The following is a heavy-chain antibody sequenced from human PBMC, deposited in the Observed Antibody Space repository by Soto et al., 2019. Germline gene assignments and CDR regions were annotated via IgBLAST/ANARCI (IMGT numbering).Heavy chain of an antibody. D-gene: IGHD2-2*01. J-gene: IGHJ6*02. Sequence: GGSLRLSCASSGFTFSSYAMIWVRQAPGKGLEWVSAISGSGGSTYYADSVKGRFTISRDNSKDTLYLQMNSLRAEDTAVYYCAKPSNCSSTSCYLYYYYYGMDVWGQGTTVTVSS. V-gene: IGHV3-23*01. CDR1: GFTFSSYA. CDR3: AKPSNCSSTSCYLYYYYYGMDV. CDR2: ISGSGGST.